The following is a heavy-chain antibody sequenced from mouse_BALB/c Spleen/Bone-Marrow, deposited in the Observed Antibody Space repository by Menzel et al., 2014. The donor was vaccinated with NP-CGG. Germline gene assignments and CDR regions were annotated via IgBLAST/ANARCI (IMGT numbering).Heavy chain of an antibody. CDR1: GFNIKDTY. CDR2: IDPANGNT. J-gene: IGHJ4*01. V-gene: IGHV14-3*02. CDR3: AREIDYAMDY. Sequence: VQLQQSGAELVKPGASVKLSCTASGFNIKDTYKHWVKQRPEQGLEWIGRIDPANGNTKYNTKFQGKATITADTSSNTAYLQLSSLTSEDTAVYYCAREIDYAMDYWGQGTSVTVSS.